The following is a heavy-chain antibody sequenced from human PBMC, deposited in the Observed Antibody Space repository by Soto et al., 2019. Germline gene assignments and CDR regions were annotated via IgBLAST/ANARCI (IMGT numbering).Heavy chain of an antibody. J-gene: IGHJ4*02. Sequence: GGSLRLSCAASGFTFSSYSMNWVRQAPGKGLEWVSYISSSSSTIYYADSVKGRFTISRDNAKNSLYLQMNSLRDEDTAVYYCARPSFSAAGTISSIDYWGQGTLVTVSS. D-gene: IGHD6-13*01. CDR2: ISSSSSTI. CDR1: GFTFSSYS. V-gene: IGHV3-48*02. CDR3: ARPSFSAAGTISSIDY.